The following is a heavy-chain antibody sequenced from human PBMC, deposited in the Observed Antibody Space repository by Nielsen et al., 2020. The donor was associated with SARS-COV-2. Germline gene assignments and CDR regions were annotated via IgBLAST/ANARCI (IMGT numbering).Heavy chain of an antibody. V-gene: IGHV3-33*08. CDR1: GFTFSSYS. Sequence: GGSLRLSCAASGFTFSSYSMNWVRQAPGKGLEWVAVIWYDGSNKYYADSVKGRFTISRDNSKNTLYLQMNSLRAEDTAVYYCARAIGYCSGGSCYGMDVWGQGTTVTVSS. D-gene: IGHD2-15*01. J-gene: IGHJ6*02. CDR3: ARAIGYCSGGSCYGMDV. CDR2: IWYDGSNK.